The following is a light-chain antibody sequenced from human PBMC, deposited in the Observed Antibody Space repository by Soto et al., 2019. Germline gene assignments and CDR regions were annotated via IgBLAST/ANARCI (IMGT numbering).Light chain of an antibody. Sequence: EIVLTQSPGTVSLSPGESATLSCRASQSVSSGYLAWYQQKPGQAPRLLIYAASNRATGIPDRFSGSGSGTDFTLTISRLEPEDFAGYYCQQYSRSPATFGQGTRLEIK. V-gene: IGKV3-20*01. CDR3: QQYSRSPAT. CDR2: AAS. CDR1: QSVSSGY. J-gene: IGKJ2*01.